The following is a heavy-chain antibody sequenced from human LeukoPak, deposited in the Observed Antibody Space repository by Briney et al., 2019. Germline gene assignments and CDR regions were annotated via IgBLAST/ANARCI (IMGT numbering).Heavy chain of an antibody. CDR2: ISYDGSNK. V-gene: IGHV3-30-3*01. J-gene: IGHJ4*02. CDR3: ARGLGGSGSPPLY. D-gene: IGHD3-10*01. CDR1: GFTFSSYW. Sequence: GGSLRLPCAASGFTFSSYWMTWVRQAPGKGLEWVAVISYDGSNKYYADSVKGRFTISRDNSKNTLYLQMNSLRAEDTAVYNCARGLGGSGSPPLYWGQGTLVTVSS.